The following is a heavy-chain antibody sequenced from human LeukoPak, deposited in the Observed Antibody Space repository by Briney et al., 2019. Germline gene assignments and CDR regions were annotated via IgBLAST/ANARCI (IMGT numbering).Heavy chain of an antibody. CDR1: GGSISSYY. Sequence: SETLSLTCTVSGGSISSYYWSWIRQPPGKGLEWIGYIYYSGSTNYNPSLKSRVTISVDTSKNQFSLKLSSVTAADTAVYYCARTSYNWNFRYYYYYMDVWGKGTTATVSS. J-gene: IGHJ6*03. V-gene: IGHV4-59*08. CDR3: ARTSYNWNFRYYYYYMDV. CDR2: IYYSGST. D-gene: IGHD1-1*01.